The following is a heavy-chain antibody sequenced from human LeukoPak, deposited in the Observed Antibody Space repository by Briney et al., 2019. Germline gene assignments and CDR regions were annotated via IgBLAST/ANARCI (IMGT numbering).Heavy chain of an antibody. CDR2: INHSGSS. CDR3: ARSGTYQHSSSYDY. J-gene: IGHJ4*02. D-gene: IGHD6-13*01. Sequence: SETLSLTCAVYGESFKDYYWNWIRQPPGKGLEWVGEINHSGSSNYNPSLKSRVTISVDTSKNQFSLKLSSVTAADTAVYYCARSGTYQHSSSYDYWGQGTLVTVSS. V-gene: IGHV4-34*01. CDR1: GESFKDYY.